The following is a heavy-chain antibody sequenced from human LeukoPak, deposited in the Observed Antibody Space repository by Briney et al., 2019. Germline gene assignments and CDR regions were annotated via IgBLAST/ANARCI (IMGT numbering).Heavy chain of an antibody. CDR1: GFTVSSNY. CDR2: IYSGGST. D-gene: IGHD2-2*02. J-gene: IGHJ4*02. Sequence: PGGSLRLSCAASGFTVSSNYMSWVRQAPGKGLEWVSVIYSGGSTYYADSVKGRFTISRDNSKNTLYLQMNSLRAEDTAVYYCAESLYPHYFDYWGQGTLVTVSS. CDR3: AESLYPHYFDY. V-gene: IGHV3-53*01.